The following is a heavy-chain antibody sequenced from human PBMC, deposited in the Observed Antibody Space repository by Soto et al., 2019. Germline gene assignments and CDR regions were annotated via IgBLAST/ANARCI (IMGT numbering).Heavy chain of an antibody. V-gene: IGHV1-69*13. Sequence: GASVKVSCKASGDTFSSYAISWVRQAPGKGLEWMGNIIPTFGRTNYAQKFPGRLTISADDSTSTAYMELTILESDDTAVFYCARDPLSSFAMDVWGQGTTVTVSS. J-gene: IGHJ6*02. CDR3: ARDPLSSFAMDV. D-gene: IGHD3-10*02. CDR2: IIPTFGRT. CDR1: GDTFSSYA.